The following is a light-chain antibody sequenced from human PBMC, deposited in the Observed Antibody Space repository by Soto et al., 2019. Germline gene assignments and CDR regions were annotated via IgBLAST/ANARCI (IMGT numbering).Light chain of an antibody. J-gene: IGKJ1*01. CDR1: QSINGNF. V-gene: IGKV3-20*01. CDR3: QQNSSSRSWT. CDR2: AAS. Sequence: EIVLTQSPGTLSLSPGKRATLSCRASQSINGNFLVWYQQQLGQAPRLLIFAASSRATGIPDRFSGSGSGIDFTLTISRLEPEDFALYFCQQNSSSRSWTFGQGTKVEI.